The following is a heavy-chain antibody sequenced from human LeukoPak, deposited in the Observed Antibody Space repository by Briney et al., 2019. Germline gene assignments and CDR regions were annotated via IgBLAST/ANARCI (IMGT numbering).Heavy chain of an antibody. J-gene: IGHJ4*02. Sequence: SETLSLTCTVSGASISSYYWTWIRQPAGKGLEWIGRIYTSGSTNYNPSLKSRVAMSVDTSKNQFSLKLSSVTAADTAVYYCARLSADSSSSRGFDYWGRGTLVTVSS. V-gene: IGHV4-4*07. CDR1: GASISSYY. CDR3: ARLSADSSSSRGFDY. CDR2: IYTSGST. D-gene: IGHD2-2*01.